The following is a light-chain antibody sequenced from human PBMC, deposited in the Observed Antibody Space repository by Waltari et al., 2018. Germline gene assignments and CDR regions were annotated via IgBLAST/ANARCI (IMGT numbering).Light chain of an antibody. CDR2: AAS. CDR3: QQSLNTLWT. CDR1: QSISNY. J-gene: IGKJ1*01. Sequence: DIQMTQSPSSLSASVEDRVTITCRASQSISNYLNWYQHKPGKVPKLLIYAASSLQSGVPSRFRGSGYGTDFTLTITSLQPEDFATYYCQQSLNTLWTFGPGTKVEIK. V-gene: IGKV1-39*01.